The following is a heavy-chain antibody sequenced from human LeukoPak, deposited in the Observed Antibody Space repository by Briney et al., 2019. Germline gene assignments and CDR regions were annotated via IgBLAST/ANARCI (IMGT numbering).Heavy chain of an antibody. CDR1: GFTFSSYG. D-gene: IGHD6-19*01. V-gene: IGHV3-30*03. J-gene: IGHJ6*02. CDR3: AGGVAGTWYYYGMDV. Sequence: GGSLRLSCAASGFTFSSYGMHWVRQAPGKGLEWVAVISYDGSNKYYADSVKGRFTISRDNSKNTLYLQMNSLRAEDTAVYYCAGGVAGTWYYYGMDVWGQGTTVTVSS. CDR2: ISYDGSNK.